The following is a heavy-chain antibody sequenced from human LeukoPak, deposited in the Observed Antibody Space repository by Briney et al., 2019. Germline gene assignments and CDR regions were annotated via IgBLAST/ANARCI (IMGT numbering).Heavy chain of an antibody. CDR3: ARDRGLELHMGAFDI. J-gene: IGHJ3*02. Sequence: GGSLRLSCVASGFTFSTYGMHWVRQAPGKGLEWVAVISYDGSNKYYADSVKGRFTISRDNSKNTLYLQMNSLRAEDTAVYYCARDRGLELHMGAFDIWGQGTMVTVSS. V-gene: IGHV3-30*19. CDR2: ISYDGSNK. CDR1: GFTFSTYG. D-gene: IGHD1-7*01.